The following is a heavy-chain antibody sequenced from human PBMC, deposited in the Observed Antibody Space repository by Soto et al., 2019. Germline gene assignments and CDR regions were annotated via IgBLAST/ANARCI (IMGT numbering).Heavy chain of an antibody. CDR1: GFTFSSYA. V-gene: IGHV3-30-3*01. Sequence: QVQLVESGGGVVQPGRSLRLSCAASGFTFSSYAMHWVRQAPGKGLEWVAVISYDGSNKYYADSVKGRFTISRDNSKNTLYLQMNSLRAEDTALYYCASPIGYCSSTSCYTPHYGMDVW. D-gene: IGHD2-2*02. CDR3: ASPIGYCSSTSCYTPHYGMDV. J-gene: IGHJ6*01. CDR2: ISYDGSNK.